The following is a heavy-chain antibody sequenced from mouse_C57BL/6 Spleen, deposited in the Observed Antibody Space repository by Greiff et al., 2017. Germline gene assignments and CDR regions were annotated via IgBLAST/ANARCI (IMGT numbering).Heavy chain of an antibody. CDR3: AREYEGYFDV. CDR2: ISYDGSN. V-gene: IGHV3-6*01. J-gene: IGHJ1*03. Sequence: EVQLQESGPGLVKPSQSLSLTCSVTGYSITSGYYWNWIRQFPGNKLEWMGYISYDGSNNYNPSLKNRISITRDTSKNQFFLKLNSVTTEDTATYYCAREYEGYFDVGGTGTTVTVSS. CDR1: GYSITSGYY. D-gene: IGHD2-14*01.